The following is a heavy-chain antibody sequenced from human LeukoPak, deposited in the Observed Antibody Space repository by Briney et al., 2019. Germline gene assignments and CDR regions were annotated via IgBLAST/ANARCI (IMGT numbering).Heavy chain of an antibody. CDR2: ISSSGSTI. CDR3: ARGFGSISYYFLDV. Sequence: PGGSLRLSCAASGFTFSDYYMSWIRQAPGKGLEWVSYISSSGSTIYYADSVKGRFTISRDNAKNSLYLQMNSLRAEDMALYYCARGFGSISYYFLDVWGKGTTVTISS. J-gene: IGHJ6*03. D-gene: IGHD3-10*01. V-gene: IGHV3-11*01. CDR1: GFTFSDYY.